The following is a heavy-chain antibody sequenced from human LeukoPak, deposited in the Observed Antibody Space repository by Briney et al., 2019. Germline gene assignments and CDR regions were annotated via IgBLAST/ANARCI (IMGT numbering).Heavy chain of an antibody. J-gene: IGHJ4*02. V-gene: IGHV3-53*04. Sequence: PGGSLRLSCAASGFTISNYYMSWVRQAPGKGLEWVSVIYTGGNTYYTDAVKGRFPISRHNSKNTLYLQMNNLRAEDTAVYYCARGGPATTIDYWGRGTLVTVSS. D-gene: IGHD1-1*01. CDR3: ARGGPATTIDY. CDR1: GFTISNYY. CDR2: IYTGGNT.